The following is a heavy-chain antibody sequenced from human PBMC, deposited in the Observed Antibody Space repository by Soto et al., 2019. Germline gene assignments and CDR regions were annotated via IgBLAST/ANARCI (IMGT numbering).Heavy chain of an antibody. Sequence: QVQLQESGPGLVKPSQTLSLTCSVSGGSISSGGYYWSWIRQHPGKGLEWIGYIYYSGSTYYNPSLKSRVTISVDTSKNQFSLKLSSVTAADTAVYYCVRDRGGYCSGGSCYIFDPWGQGTLVTVSS. J-gene: IGHJ5*02. D-gene: IGHD2-15*01. CDR3: VRDRGGYCSGGSCYIFDP. CDR2: IYYSGST. CDR1: GGSISSGGYY. V-gene: IGHV4-31*03.